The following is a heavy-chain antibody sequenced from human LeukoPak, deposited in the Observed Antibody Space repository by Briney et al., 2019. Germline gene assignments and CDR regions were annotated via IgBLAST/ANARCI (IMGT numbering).Heavy chain of an antibody. D-gene: IGHD3-3*01. CDR2: MNSNSGNT. V-gene: IGHV1-8*01. CDR3: ARVQWIFGVVISAYFDY. CDR1: GYTFISYD. Sequence: ASVKVSCKASGYTFISYDINWVRQATGQGLEWMGWMNSNSGNTGYAQKFQGRVTMTRNNSKSTAYMELSSLRSEETAVYYCARVQWIFGVVISAYFDYWGQGTLVTVSP. J-gene: IGHJ4*02.